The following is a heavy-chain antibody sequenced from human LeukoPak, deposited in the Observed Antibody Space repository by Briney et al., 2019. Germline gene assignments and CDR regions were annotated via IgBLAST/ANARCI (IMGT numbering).Heavy chain of an antibody. Sequence: ASVKVSCKASGYTFTGYYMHWVRQAPGQGLEWMGWINPNSGGTNYAQKFQGRVTMTRDTSISTAYMELSRLRSDDTAVYYCARTVGDAGGDYDILTGNAFDIWGQGTMVTVSS. V-gene: IGHV1-2*02. J-gene: IGHJ3*02. CDR3: ARTVGDAGGDYDILTGNAFDI. D-gene: IGHD3-9*01. CDR1: GYTFTGYY. CDR2: INPNSGGT.